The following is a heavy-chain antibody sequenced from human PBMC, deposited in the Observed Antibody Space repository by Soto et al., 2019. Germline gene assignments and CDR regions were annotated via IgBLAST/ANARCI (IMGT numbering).Heavy chain of an antibody. CDR2: ISSTTNYI. CDR3: ARESEDLTSNFDY. V-gene: IGHV3-21*06. CDR1: GFTFTRYS. J-gene: IGHJ4*02. Sequence: EVQLVESGGGLVKPGGSLRHSCAASGFTFTRYSMNWVRQAPGKGLEWVSSISSTTNYIYYGDSMKGRFTISRDNGKNSLYLEMHSLRAEDTAVYYCARESEDLTSNFDYWGQGTLVTVSS.